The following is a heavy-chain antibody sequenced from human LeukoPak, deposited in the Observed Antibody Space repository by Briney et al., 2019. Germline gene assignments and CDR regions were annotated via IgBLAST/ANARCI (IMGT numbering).Heavy chain of an antibody. CDR2: IYHSGSA. Sequence: PSETLSLTCAVYGGSFSGYYWSWLRQPPGKGLEWIAYIYHSGSANYNPALKGRVTISIDTSKNQFSLKLRSLTAADTAVYYCASVGTEEYYFDYWGQGTQVSVSS. V-gene: IGHV4-34*11. D-gene: IGHD2/OR15-2a*01. CDR1: GGSFSGYY. CDR3: ASVGTEEYYFDY. J-gene: IGHJ4*02.